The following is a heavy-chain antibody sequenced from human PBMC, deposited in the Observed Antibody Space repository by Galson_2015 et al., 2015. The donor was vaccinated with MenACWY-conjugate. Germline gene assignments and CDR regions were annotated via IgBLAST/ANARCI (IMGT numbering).Heavy chain of an antibody. CDR3: ANPKGGYYYGV. CDR1: GFTFSSYS. D-gene: IGHD3-16*01. Sequence: SLRLSCAASGFTFSSYSMNWVRQAPGKGLEWVSYISSSSSTIYYADSVKGRFTISRDNAKNSLYLQMNSLRAEDTAVYYCANPKGGYYYGVWGQGTLVTVSS. CDR2: ISSSSSTI. V-gene: IGHV3-48*04. J-gene: IGHJ4*02.